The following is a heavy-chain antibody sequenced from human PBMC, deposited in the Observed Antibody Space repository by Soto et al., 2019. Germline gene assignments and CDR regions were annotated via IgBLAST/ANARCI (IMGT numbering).Heavy chain of an antibody. D-gene: IGHD4-17*01. Sequence: GASVKVSCKASGYTFTGYYMHWVRQAPGRGLEWMGWINPNSGGTNYAQKFQGRVTMTRDTSISTAYMELSRLRSDDTAVYYCARDYGDYGGIYYYGMDVWGQGTTVTVSS. CDR2: INPNSGGT. CDR1: GYTFTGYY. V-gene: IGHV1-2*02. CDR3: ARDYGDYGGIYYYGMDV. J-gene: IGHJ6*02.